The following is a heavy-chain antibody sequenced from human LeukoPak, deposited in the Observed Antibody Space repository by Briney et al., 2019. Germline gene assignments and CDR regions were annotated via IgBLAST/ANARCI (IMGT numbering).Heavy chain of an antibody. D-gene: IGHD2-21*01. V-gene: IGHV1-69*02. CDR2: IIPILGIA. Sequence: SVKVSCKASGGTFSSYTISWVRQAPGQGLEWMGRIIPILGIANYAQKFQGRVTITADKSTSTAYMELSSLRSEDTAVYYCLAYCGGDCPNWFDPWGQGTLVTVSS. J-gene: IGHJ5*02. CDR3: LAYCGGDCPNWFDP. CDR1: GGTFSSYT.